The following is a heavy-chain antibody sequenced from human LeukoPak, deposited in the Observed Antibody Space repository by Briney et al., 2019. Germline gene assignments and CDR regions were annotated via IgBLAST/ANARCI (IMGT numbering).Heavy chain of an antibody. D-gene: IGHD3-3*01. Sequence: QPGGSLRLSCAASGFTFSSYWMHWVRQAPGKGLVWVSRINSDGGSTSYADSVKGRFTISRDNAKNTLYLQMNSLRAEDTAVYYCARVPAPWSGYYDAPDYWGQGTLVTVSS. CDR3: ARVPAPWSGYYDAPDY. V-gene: IGHV3-74*01. J-gene: IGHJ4*02. CDR1: GFTFSSYW. CDR2: INSDGGST.